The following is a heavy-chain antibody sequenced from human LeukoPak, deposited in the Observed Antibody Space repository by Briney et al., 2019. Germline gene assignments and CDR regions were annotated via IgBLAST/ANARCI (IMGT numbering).Heavy chain of an antibody. CDR2: INPNSGGT. CDR3: ARDRGELRCFDWSPPGWFDP. Sequence: ASVKVSCKASGYTFSGYYIHWVRQAPGQGLEWMGRINPNSGGTAYAQKFQGRVTMTRDTSITTTYMELSRLRSDDTAVYYCARDRGELRCFDWSPPGWFDPWGQGTLVTVSS. V-gene: IGHV1-2*06. D-gene: IGHD3-9*01. CDR1: GYTFSGYY. J-gene: IGHJ5*02.